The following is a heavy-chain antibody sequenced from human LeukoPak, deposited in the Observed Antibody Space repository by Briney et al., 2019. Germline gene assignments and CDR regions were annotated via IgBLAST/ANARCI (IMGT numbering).Heavy chain of an antibody. CDR1: GYTFTTYV. Sequence: ASVKVSCNASGYTFTTYVVHWVRQARRERLEWMGWINAGTGNRKYSQKFQDRVTITSDTSASTVYMEMSSLRSEDTAVYYCARAPRDSSSWYVYWGQGTLVTVSS. CDR2: INAGTGNR. CDR3: ARAPRDSSSWYVY. V-gene: IGHV1-3*01. J-gene: IGHJ4*02. D-gene: IGHD6-13*01.